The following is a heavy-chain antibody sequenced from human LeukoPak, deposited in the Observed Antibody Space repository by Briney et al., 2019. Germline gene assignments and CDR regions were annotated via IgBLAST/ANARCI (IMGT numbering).Heavy chain of an antibody. CDR1: GFTFSSYG. D-gene: IGHD1-26*01. J-gene: IGHJ5*02. CDR3: ARGSLPDEWELRKYNWFDP. V-gene: IGHV3-21*01. CDR2: ISSSSSYI. Sequence: GGSLRLSCAASGFTFSSYGMHWVRQAPGKGLEWVSSISSSSSYIYYADSVKGRFTISRDNAKNSLYLQMNSLRAEDTAVYYCARGSLPDEWELRKYNWFDPWGQGTLVTVSS.